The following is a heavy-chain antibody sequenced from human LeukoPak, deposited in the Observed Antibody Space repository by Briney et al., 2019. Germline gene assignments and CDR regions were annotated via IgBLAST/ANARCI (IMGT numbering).Heavy chain of an antibody. D-gene: IGHD3-16*01. CDR2: IYHSGST. CDR1: GGSISSGGYY. Sequence: PSETLSLTCTVSGGSISSGGYYWSWIQQPPGKGLEWIGYIYHSGSTYYNPSLKSRVTISVDRSKNQFSLKLSSVTAADTAVYFWARGGGAPGFSMDYGGQGTLVP. V-gene: IGHV4-30-2*01. J-gene: IGHJ4*02. CDR3: ARGGGAPGFSMDY.